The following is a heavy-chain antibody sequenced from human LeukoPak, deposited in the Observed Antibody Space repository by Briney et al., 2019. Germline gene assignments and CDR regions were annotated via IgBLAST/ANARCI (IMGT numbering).Heavy chain of an antibody. D-gene: IGHD2-21*02. J-gene: IGHJ4*02. V-gene: IGHV1-2*02. CDR3: TRGVAVTNSRHFDL. CDR1: GYIFTDYY. CDR2: INPNSGGT. Sequence: ASVKVSCKASGYIFTDYYILWVRQTPGQGLEWMGWINPNSGGTNYGQKFQGRVTMTRDTSISTTYMEVASLTSDDTAIYYCTRGVAVTNSRHFDLWGQGTLVIVSS.